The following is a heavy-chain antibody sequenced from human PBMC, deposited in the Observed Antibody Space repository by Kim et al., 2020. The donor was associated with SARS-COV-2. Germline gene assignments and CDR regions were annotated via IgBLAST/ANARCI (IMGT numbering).Heavy chain of an antibody. D-gene: IGHD3-10*01. V-gene: IGHV3-30*02. CDR3: AKNSGSGDYYFYGLDV. Sequence: DSVKGRFTISRDNSRKTVYLQINSLRDEDTAVFYCAKNSGSGDYYFYGLDVWGQGTTVTVSS. J-gene: IGHJ6*02.